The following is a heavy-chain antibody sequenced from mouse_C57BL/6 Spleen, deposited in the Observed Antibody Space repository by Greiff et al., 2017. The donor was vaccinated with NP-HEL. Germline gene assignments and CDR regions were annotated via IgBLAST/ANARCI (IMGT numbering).Heavy chain of an antibody. Sequence: QVHVKQSGAELARPGASVKLSCKASGYTFTSYGISWVKQRTGQGLEWIGEIYPRSGNTYYNEKFKGKATLTADKSSSTAYMELRSLTSEDSAVYFCAKIYSGYFDVWGTGTTVTVSS. CDR2: IYPRSGNT. V-gene: IGHV1-81*01. CDR1: GYTFTSYG. CDR3: AKIYSGYFDV. D-gene: IGHD1-1*01. J-gene: IGHJ1*03.